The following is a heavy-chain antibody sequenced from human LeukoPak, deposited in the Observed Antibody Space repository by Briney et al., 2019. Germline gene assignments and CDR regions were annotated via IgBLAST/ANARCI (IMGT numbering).Heavy chain of an antibody. J-gene: IGHJ4*02. CDR2: IKSKTDGGTT. D-gene: IGHD3-22*01. CDR1: GFTFSNAW. CDR3: TFSLGYDSSGYYYGIDY. V-gene: IGHV3-15*01. Sequence: PGGSLRLSCAASGFTFSNAWMSWVRQAPGKGLEWVGRIKSKTDGGTTDYAAPVKGRFTISRDDSKNTLYLQMNSLKTEDTAVYYCTFSLGYDSSGYYYGIDYWGQGTLVTVSS.